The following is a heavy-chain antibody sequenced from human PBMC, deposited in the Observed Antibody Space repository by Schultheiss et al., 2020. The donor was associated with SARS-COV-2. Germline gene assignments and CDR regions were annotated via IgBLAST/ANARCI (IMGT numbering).Heavy chain of an antibody. Sequence: SVKVSCKASGYTFSIYGIIWVRQAPGQGLEWMGWIIPIFGTTNYAQKFQGRVTITADESTSTAYMELSTLTSDDTAVYYCARGGYQLPHVYYYGMDVWGQGTTVTVSS. V-gene: IGHV1-69*13. CDR3: ARGGYQLPHVYYYGMDV. CDR2: IIPIFGTT. CDR1: GYTFSIYG. D-gene: IGHD2-2*01. J-gene: IGHJ6*02.